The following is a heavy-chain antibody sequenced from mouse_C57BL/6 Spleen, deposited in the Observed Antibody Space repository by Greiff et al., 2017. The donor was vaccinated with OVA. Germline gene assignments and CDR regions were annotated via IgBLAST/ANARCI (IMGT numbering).Heavy chain of an antibody. CDR1: GYAFSSYW. V-gene: IGHV1-80*01. Sequence: QVQLQQSGAELVKPGASVKISCKASGYAFSSYWMNWVKQRPGKGLEWIGQIYPGDGDTNYNGKFKGKATLTADKSSSTAYMQLSSLTSEDSAVYCGAREFYYNYDRGVDYWGQGTTLTVSA. CDR2: IYPGDGDT. D-gene: IGHD2-4*01. J-gene: IGHJ2*01. CDR3: AREFYYNYDRGVDY.